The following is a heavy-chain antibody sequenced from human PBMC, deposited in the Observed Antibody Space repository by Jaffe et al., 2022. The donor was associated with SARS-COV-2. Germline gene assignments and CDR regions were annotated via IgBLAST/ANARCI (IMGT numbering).Heavy chain of an antibody. CDR1: GDSVSSNSVA. D-gene: IGHD1-26*01. CDR2: TQYRSKWYE. J-gene: IGHJ4*02. V-gene: IGHV6-1*01. CDR3: VRGLSCTGSDY. Sequence: QVKLQVSGPGLVKPSQTLSLTCAISGDSVSSNSVAWNWIRQSPSRGLEWLARTQYRSKWYEDYAASVKGRISINPDTSKNQFSLHLASVTPDDTAVYYCVRGLSCTGSDYWGQGILVTVSS.